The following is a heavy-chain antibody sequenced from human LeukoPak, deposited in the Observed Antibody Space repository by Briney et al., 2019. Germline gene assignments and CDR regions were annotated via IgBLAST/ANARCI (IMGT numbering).Heavy chain of an antibody. V-gene: IGHV3-23*05. CDR3: AKGPLRGTAEAIDY. D-gene: IGHD2-2*01. CDR2: INGSGSFT. Sequence: GGSLRLSCAASGFTFSNYVMGWVRQDPGKGLQWVSIINGSGSFTSYADSVKGRLTISRDNSKNTLYLQMNSLRAEDTAVYYCAKGPLRGTAEAIDYWGQGTLVTVSS. CDR1: GFTFSNYV. J-gene: IGHJ4*02.